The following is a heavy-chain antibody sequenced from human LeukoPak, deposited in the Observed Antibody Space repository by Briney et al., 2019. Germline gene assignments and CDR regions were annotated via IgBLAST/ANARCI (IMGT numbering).Heavy chain of an antibody. CDR1: GFSFSSYG. V-gene: IGHV3-33*01. D-gene: IGHD5-18*01. J-gene: IGHJ4*02. CDR3: ARDQRGFSYSKYYFDY. Sequence: GRSLRLSCAASGFSFSSYGMHWVRQAPGKGLEWVAVIWYDGTNKYYADSVKGRFTISRDNSKNTLYLQMNSLRAEDTAVYYCARDQRGFSYSKYYFDYWGQGTLVAVSS. CDR2: IWYDGTNK.